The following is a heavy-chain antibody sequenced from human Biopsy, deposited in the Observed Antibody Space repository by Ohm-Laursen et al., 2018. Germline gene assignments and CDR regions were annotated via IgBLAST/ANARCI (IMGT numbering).Heavy chain of an antibody. D-gene: IGHD1-1*01. CDR3: AADINVWNVNY. J-gene: IGHJ4*02. Sequence: ASVKVSCKASGYTFTSYGISWVRQAPGQGLEWMGWINTENGNTIYAQEFQGRVTMTEDTSTDTAYMELSSLRSEDTAVYYCAADINVWNVNYWGQGTQVTVSS. CDR2: INTENGNT. CDR1: GYTFTSYG. V-gene: IGHV1-18*01.